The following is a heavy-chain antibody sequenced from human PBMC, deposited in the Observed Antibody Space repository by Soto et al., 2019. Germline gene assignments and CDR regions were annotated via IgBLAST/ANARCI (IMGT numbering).Heavy chain of an antibody. CDR3: ARVLSGTYVDS. CDR1: GGPISSSDYY. Sequence: QLQLQQSGPGLVKPSETLSLICIVSGGPISSSDYYWGWIRQSPGKGLEWIASMYHSGSSYYNPSLKSRGTISVDTSKNQFYLKLTSVTAADTAVYYCARVLSGTYVDSWGQGTLVTVSS. D-gene: IGHD1-26*01. V-gene: IGHV4-39*01. J-gene: IGHJ4*02. CDR2: MYHSGSS.